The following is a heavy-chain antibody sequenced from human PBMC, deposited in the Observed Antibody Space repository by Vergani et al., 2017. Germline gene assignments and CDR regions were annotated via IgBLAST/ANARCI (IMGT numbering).Heavy chain of an antibody. J-gene: IGHJ4*02. V-gene: IGHV3-23*01. CDR2: ISGPGLST. Sequence: EVHLLESGGGLVQSGGSLRLSCAASGFTFSNYAVSWVRQAPGRGLAWVSSISGPGLSTYYADSVKGRFSISRDNSKNTVFLQMHSLRAEDTAIYYCVKGLGITLTAVWGGLDSWGPGTVVLVSS. D-gene: IGHD3-16*01. CDR3: VKGLGITLTAVWGGLDS. CDR1: GFTFSNYA.